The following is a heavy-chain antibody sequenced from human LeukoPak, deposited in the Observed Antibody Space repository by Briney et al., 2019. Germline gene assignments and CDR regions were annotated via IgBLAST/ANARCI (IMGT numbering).Heavy chain of an antibody. J-gene: IGHJ4*02. CDR2: ISGSGGST. V-gene: IGHV3-23*01. Sequence: GGSLRLSCAASGFTFSSYAMSWVGQAPGKGLEWVSAISGSGGSTYYADSVKGRFTISRDNSKNTLYLQMNSLRAEDTAVYYCAKGPQGITIFGVVKYWGQGTLVTVSS. D-gene: IGHD3-3*01. CDR1: GFTFSSYA. CDR3: AKGPQGITIFGVVKY.